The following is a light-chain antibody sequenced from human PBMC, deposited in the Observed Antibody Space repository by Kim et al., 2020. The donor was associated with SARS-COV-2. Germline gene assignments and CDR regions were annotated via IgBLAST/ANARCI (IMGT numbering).Light chain of an antibody. CDR3: QQRTNWPRNT. J-gene: IGKJ2*01. V-gene: IGKV3-11*01. CDR1: QSVSKY. CDR2: DAS. Sequence: LSPGERATPHCGASQSVSKYLAWYQQKPGQAPRLLIYDASNRATGIPARFSGSGSGTDFTLTISSLEPEDFAVYYWQQRTNWPRNTFGQGTKLEI.